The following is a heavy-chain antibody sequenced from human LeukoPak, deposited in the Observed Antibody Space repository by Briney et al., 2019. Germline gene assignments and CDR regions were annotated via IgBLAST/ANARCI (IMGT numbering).Heavy chain of an antibody. CDR3: ARAYGSGSYYNFNWFDP. V-gene: IGHV1-18*01. D-gene: IGHD3-10*01. CDR2: ISAYNGNT. CDR1: GYTFTSYG. Sequence: ASVKVSCKASGYTFTSYGISWGRQAPGQGLEWMGWISAYNGNTNYAQKLQGRVTMTTDTSTSTAYMELRSLRSDDTAVYYCARAYGSGSYYNFNWFDPWGQGTLVTVSS. J-gene: IGHJ5*02.